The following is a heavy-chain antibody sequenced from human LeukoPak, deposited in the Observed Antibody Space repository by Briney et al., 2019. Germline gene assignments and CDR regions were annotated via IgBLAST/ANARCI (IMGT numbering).Heavy chain of an antibody. CDR1: GFTFSGST. Sequence: GGSLRLSCAASGFTFSGSTMHWVRQASGKGLEWVGRIRSKANSYATAYAASVKGRFTISRDDSKNTAYLQMNSLKTEDTAVYYCARASWGIGFDYWGQGTLVTVSS. J-gene: IGHJ4*02. CDR2: IRSKANSYAT. V-gene: IGHV3-73*01. D-gene: IGHD2-2*01. CDR3: ARASWGIGFDY.